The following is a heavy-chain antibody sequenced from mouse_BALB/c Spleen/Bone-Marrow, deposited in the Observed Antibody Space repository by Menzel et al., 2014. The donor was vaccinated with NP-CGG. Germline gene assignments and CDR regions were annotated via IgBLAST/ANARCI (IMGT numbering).Heavy chain of an antibody. CDR3: ARGFQCCIDF. V-gene: IGHV1-5*01. CDR1: GYSFTSYW. D-gene: IGHD6-1*01. J-gene: IGHJ1*01. CDR2: IYPGNGDT. Sequence: EVQRVESGTVLARPGASVKMSCKASGYSFTSYWMHWVKERPGQGLEWIGAIYPGNGDTSYNQKFKGKAKLTAVTSASTAYMELSILTNEDSAVYYCARGFQCCIDFWGEGTTVTVSS.